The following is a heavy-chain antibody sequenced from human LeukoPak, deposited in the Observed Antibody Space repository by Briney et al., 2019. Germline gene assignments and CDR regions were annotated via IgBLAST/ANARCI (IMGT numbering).Heavy chain of an antibody. CDR2: INPDSGGT. Sequence: ASVKASCKASGYTFTGYYIHWVRQAPGQGLGWMGWINPDSGGTNYAQNFQGRVTMTRDTSISTAYMELNRLRSDDTAVYYCARVASAVYSDYWGQGTLVTVSS. CDR3: ARVASAVYSDY. J-gene: IGHJ4*02. CDR1: GYTFTGYY. V-gene: IGHV1-2*02.